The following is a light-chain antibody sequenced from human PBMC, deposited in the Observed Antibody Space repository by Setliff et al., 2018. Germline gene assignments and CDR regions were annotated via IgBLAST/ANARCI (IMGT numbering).Light chain of an antibody. J-gene: IGLJ1*01. Sequence: QSVLTQPPSASGTPGQRVTISCSGGSSNIGSNTVNWYQQLPGTAPKLLMHSNNQRPSGVPDRFSGSKSGTSASLAISGLQSEDEADYYCAAWDAKLSVYVFGIGTKV. CDR3: AAWDAKLSVYV. CDR1: SSNIGSNT. CDR2: SNN. V-gene: IGLV1-44*01.